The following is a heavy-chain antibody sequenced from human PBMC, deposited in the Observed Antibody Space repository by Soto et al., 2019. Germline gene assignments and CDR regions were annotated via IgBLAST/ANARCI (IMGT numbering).Heavy chain of an antibody. CDR3: ARDASSWYYYYYGMDV. J-gene: IGHJ6*02. CDR1: GFTFSSYW. CDR2: INSDGSST. Sequence: VWSLRLSCAASGFTFSSYWMHWVRQAPGKGLVWVSRINSDGSSTSYADSVKGRFTISRDNAKNTLYLQMNSLRAEDTAVYYCARDASSWYYYYYGMDVWGQGTKVTVSS. V-gene: IGHV3-74*01. D-gene: IGHD6-13*01.